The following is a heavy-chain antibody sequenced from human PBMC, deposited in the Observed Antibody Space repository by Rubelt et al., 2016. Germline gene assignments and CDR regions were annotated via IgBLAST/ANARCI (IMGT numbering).Heavy chain of an antibody. J-gene: IGHJ2*01. CDR3: ARRRRYSGSSYWYFDL. CDR2: IKHRGST. D-gene: IGHD1-26*01. Sequence: QVQLQQWGAGLLKPSETLSLTCAVYGGSFSGYYWSWIRQPPGKGLEWIGEIKHRGSTNYNPALKSRVTISVDTSKNQFSLKLSSVTAADTAVYYCARRRRYSGSSYWYFDLWGRGTLVTVSS. CDR1: GGSFSGYY. V-gene: IGHV4-34*01.